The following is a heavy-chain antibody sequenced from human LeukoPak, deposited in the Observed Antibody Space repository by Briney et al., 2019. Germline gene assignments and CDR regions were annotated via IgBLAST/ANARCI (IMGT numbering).Heavy chain of an antibody. CDR3: PRGIRWELLFNF. CDR2: MSSSNTI. Sequence: GGSLRLSCAASGLTFSDYSMNWVRQAPGKGLEWISYMSSSNTIHYADSVKGRFTISRDNAKNSLFLQMDSLRVEDTAVYYCPRGIRWELLFNFWGQGSLVIVSS. V-gene: IGHV3-69-1*01. CDR1: GLTFSDYS. D-gene: IGHD1-26*01. J-gene: IGHJ4*02.